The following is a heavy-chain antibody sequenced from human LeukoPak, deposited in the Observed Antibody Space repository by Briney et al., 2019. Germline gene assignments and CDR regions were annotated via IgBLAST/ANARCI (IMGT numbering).Heavy chain of an antibody. V-gene: IGHV1-2*02. D-gene: IGHD4-23*01. CDR3: ARDWVPLLRWSFMDV. J-gene: IGHJ6*04. CDR2: INPNSGGT. CDR1: GYTFTGYY. Sequence: ASVKVSCKASGYTFTGYYMHWVRQAPGQGLEWMGWINPNSGGTNYAQKFQGRVTMTRDTSISTAYMELSRLRSDDTAVYYCARDWVPLLRWSFMDVWGKGTTVTVSS.